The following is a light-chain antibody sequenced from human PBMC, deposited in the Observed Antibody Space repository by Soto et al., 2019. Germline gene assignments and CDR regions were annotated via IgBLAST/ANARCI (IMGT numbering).Light chain of an antibody. CDR2: GAS. CDR3: QQFGLSPT. J-gene: IGKJ4*01. V-gene: IGKV3-20*01. Sequence: EIVLKQSPGTLSLSPGEIATLSCRASQTISSTFLAWYRQRPGQAPRLLIYGASSRATGIPDRFSGSGSGTDFTLTISRLEPEDFAVYYCQQFGLSPTFGGGTKVELK. CDR1: QTISSTF.